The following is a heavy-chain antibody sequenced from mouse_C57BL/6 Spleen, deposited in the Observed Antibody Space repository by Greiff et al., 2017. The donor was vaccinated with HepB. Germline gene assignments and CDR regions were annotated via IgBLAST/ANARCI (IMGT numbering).Heavy chain of an antibody. Sequence: QVQLQQPAAELVKPGASVKMSCKASGYTFTSYWITWVTQRPGQGLEWSGDIYPGSGSTNYNEKFKRKATLTVDTSSSRAYMQLSSLPSEDSAVYDCARGYGSSYAFADWGQGTLVTVSA. V-gene: IGHV1-55*01. D-gene: IGHD1-1*01. CDR2: IYPGSGST. J-gene: IGHJ3*01. CDR3: ARGYGSSYAFAD. CDR1: GYTFTSYW.